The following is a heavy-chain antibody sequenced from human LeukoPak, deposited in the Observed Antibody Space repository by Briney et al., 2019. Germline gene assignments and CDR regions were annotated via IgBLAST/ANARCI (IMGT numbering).Heavy chain of an antibody. V-gene: IGHV3-33*01. J-gene: IGHJ4*02. CDR3: ARGLDYYDSSGYGDY. Sequence: GGSLRLSCAASGFTFSSYGMPWVRQAPGKGLEWVAVIWYDGSNKYYADSVKGRFTISRDNSKNTPYLQMNSLRAEDTAVYYCARGLDYYDSSGYGDYWGQGTLVTVSS. D-gene: IGHD3-22*01. CDR1: GFTFSSYG. CDR2: IWYDGSNK.